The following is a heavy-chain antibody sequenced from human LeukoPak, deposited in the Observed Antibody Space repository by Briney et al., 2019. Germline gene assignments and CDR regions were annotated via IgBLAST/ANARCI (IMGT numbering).Heavy chain of an antibody. CDR2: ISSSGSTI. D-gene: IGHD3-3*01. V-gene: IGHV3-11*04. J-gene: IGHJ4*02. CDR3: AREMLRSLALDY. CDR1: GFIFSDYY. Sequence: GGSLRLSCAASGFIFSDYYMSWIRQAPGKGLEWVSHISSSGSTIYYADSVKGRFTISRDNAKNSLYLQMNSLRVEDTAVYYCAREMLRSLALDYWGQGTLVTVSS.